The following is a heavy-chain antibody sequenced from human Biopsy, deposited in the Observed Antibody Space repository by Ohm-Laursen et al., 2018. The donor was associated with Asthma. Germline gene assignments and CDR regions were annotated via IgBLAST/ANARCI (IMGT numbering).Heavy chain of an antibody. Sequence: SLRLSCTASGFTFSSFGMHWVRQAPGKGLEWVACISYDGSNKYYADSVKGRSTISRDNSKNTLYLQMNSLRAEDTAVYYCARGDSSGWSHYYFDYWGQGTLVTVSS. CDR3: ARGDSSGWSHYYFDY. CDR2: ISYDGSNK. V-gene: IGHV3-30*03. D-gene: IGHD6-19*01. CDR1: GFTFSSFG. J-gene: IGHJ4*02.